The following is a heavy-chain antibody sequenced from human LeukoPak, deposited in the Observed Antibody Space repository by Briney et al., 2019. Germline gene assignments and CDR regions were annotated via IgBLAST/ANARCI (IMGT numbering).Heavy chain of an antibody. CDR2: IYPGDSDT. Sequence: GESLKISCRGFGYSFTSYWIAWVRQMPGKGLEWMGIIYPGDSDTRYSPSFQGQVTISADKSISTAYLQWSSLKASDTAMYYCARLGNPGFGELSDWGQGTLVTVSS. D-gene: IGHD3-10*01. CDR3: ARLGNPGFGELSD. CDR1: GYSFTSYW. J-gene: IGHJ4*02. V-gene: IGHV5-51*01.